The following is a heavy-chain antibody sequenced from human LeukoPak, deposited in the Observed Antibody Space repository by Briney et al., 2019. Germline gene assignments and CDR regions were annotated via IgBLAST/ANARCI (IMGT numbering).Heavy chain of an antibody. CDR2: IRYDGNIK. Sequence: PGGSLRLSCAASGFTFSSFGMHWVRHAPGKGLGWVAFIRYDGNIKYYADSVKGRFTISRDNSKNTLYLQLNSLRAEDTAVFYCAKAESHYYGSGSYSFDYWGQGTLVTVSS. CDR3: AKAESHYYGSGSYSFDY. D-gene: IGHD3-10*01. V-gene: IGHV3-30*02. J-gene: IGHJ4*02. CDR1: GFTFSSFG.